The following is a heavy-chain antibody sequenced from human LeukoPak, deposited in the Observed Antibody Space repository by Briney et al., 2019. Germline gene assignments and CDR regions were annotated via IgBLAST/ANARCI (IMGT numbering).Heavy chain of an antibody. J-gene: IGHJ4*02. V-gene: IGHV3-23*01. CDR3: AKEGTLNKLELPISDFDY. CDR1: GFTFSSYA. CDR2: ISGSGGST. D-gene: IGHD1-7*01. Sequence: GGSLRLSCAASGFTFSSYAMSWVRQAPGKGLEWVSAISGSGGSTYYADSVKGRFTISRDNSKNTLYLQMNSLRAEDTAVYYCAKEGTLNKLELPISDFDYWGQGTLVTVSS.